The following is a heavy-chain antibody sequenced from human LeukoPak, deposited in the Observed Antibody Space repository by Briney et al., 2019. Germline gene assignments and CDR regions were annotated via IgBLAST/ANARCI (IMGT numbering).Heavy chain of an antibody. Sequence: SGGSLRLSCAASGFSVDYNYMTWVRQAPGRGLEWVASIDDTGTHYAASVKGRFDISRDISKNTVSLHLNNVRADDTGLYFCARESGSLTKVTYYGLDIWGPGTTAAVTS. D-gene: IGHD3-3*01. CDR3: ARESGSLTKVTYYGLDI. J-gene: IGHJ6*02. V-gene: IGHV3-66*01. CDR1: GFSVDYNY. CDR2: IDDTGT.